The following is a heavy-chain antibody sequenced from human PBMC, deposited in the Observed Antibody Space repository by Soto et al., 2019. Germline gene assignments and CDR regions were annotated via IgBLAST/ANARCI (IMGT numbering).Heavy chain of an antibody. D-gene: IGHD4-4*01. CDR2: INSDGSST. Sequence: GGSLRLSCAASGFTFSSYWMHWVRQAPGKGLVWVSRINSDGSSTSYADSVKGRFTISRDNAKNTLYLQMNSLRAEDTAVYYCASEFLYSNYLQAFDYWGQGTLVTVSS. J-gene: IGHJ4*02. CDR1: GFTFSSYW. V-gene: IGHV3-74*01. CDR3: ASEFLYSNYLQAFDY.